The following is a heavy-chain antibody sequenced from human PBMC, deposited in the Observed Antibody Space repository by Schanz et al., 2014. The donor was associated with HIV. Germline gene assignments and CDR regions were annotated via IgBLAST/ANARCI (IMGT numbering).Heavy chain of an antibody. J-gene: IGHJ2*01. CDR2: ISAGGRDT. Sequence: EVQLVESGGGLAQPGGSQRLSCAASGFAFSDYAMSWVRQAPGKGLEWVSSISAGGRDTYYAASGKGRFTISSDNSKNTLYLQMNRLRAEDTAVYYCARVNDKGWAYCSSTTCLFWYFDLWGRGTPVTVSS. D-gene: IGHD2-2*01. CDR3: ARVNDKGWAYCSSTTCLFWYFDL. V-gene: IGHV3-23*04. CDR1: GFAFSDYA.